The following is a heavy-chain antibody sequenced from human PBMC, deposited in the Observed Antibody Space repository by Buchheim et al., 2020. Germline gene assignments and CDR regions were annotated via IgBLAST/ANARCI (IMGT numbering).Heavy chain of an antibody. CDR2: VTGSGGNT. V-gene: IGHV3-23*01. Sequence: EVQLSESGGGFVQPGGSLRLSCAASGFTFSSFAMTWVRQAPGKGLEWVSTVTGSGGNTYYADSVKGRFTVSRDKSKSTLYLQMNSLRAEDTATYYCAKGGRSAVPTYCDYWGQGTL. CDR1: GFTFSSFA. CDR3: AKGGRSAVPTYCDY. D-gene: IGHD4-17*01. J-gene: IGHJ4*02.